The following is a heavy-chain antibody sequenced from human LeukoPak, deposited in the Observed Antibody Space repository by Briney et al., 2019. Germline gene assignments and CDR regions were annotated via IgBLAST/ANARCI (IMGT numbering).Heavy chain of an antibody. CDR1: GGSLSSGSYY. CDR2: IYYSGST. CDR3: ARGQQWLGAEYFQH. J-gene: IGHJ1*01. V-gene: IGHV4-61*01. Sequence: SETLSLTCTVSGGSLSSGSYYWSWIRQPPGKGLEWIGYIYYSGSTNYNPSLKSRVTISVDTSKNQFSLKLSSVTAADTAVYYCARGQQWLGAEYFQHWGQGTLVTVSS. D-gene: IGHD6-19*01.